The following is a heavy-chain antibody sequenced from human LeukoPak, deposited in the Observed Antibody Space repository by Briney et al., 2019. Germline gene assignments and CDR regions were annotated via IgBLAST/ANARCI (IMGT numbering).Heavy chain of an antibody. D-gene: IGHD3-16*01. CDR1: GGSISSGSYY. CDR2: IYTSGST. CDR3: ARIPSLGRYYFDY. J-gene: IGHJ4*02. Sequence: SETLSLXCTVSGGSISSGSYYWSWSRQPAGKGLEWIGRIYTSGSTNYNPSLKSRVTISVDTSKNQFSLKLSSVTAADTAVYYCARIPSLGRYYFDYWGQGTLVTVSS. V-gene: IGHV4-61*02.